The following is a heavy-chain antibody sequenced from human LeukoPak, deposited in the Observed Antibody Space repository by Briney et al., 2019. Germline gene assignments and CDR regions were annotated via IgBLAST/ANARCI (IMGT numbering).Heavy chain of an antibody. J-gene: IGHJ3*02. CDR3: ARGSYSGSYHDAFDI. CDR1: GYTFTGYY. V-gene: IGHV1-2*06. Sequence: APVKVSCKASGYTFTGYYMHWVRQAPGQGLEWMGRINPNSGGTNYAQKFQGRVTMTRDTSISTAYMELSRLRSDDTAVYYCARGSYSGSYHDAFDIWGQGTMVTVSS. D-gene: IGHD1-26*01. CDR2: INPNSGGT.